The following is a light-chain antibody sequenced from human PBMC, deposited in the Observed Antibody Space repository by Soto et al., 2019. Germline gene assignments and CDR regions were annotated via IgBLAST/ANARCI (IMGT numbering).Light chain of an antibody. CDR2: EVN. V-gene: IGLV2-23*02. J-gene: IGLJ3*02. CDR3: CSYARSGLWV. Sequence: QSVLTQPASVPGSPGQSITISCIGTNNDVANYNLVSWYQLHPGKAPQVMIFEVNQRPSGVSNRFSGSKSGNTASLTISGLQAEDEADYYCCSYARSGLWVFGGGTKLTVL. CDR1: NNDVANYNL.